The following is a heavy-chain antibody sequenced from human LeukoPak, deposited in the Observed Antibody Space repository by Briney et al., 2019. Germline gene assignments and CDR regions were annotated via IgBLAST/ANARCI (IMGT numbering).Heavy chain of an antibody. CDR2: IYSGGSS. V-gene: IGHV3-66*01. CDR1: GFTFSSNY. Sequence: GGSLRLSCAASGFTFSSNYMSWVRQAPGKGLEWVSVIYSGGSSYYADSVKGRFTISRDNSKNILYLQMNSLRAEDTAVYYCARDHCTSASCQTNSYYYGMDVWGQGTTVTVSS. J-gene: IGHJ6*02. D-gene: IGHD2-2*01. CDR3: ARDHCTSASCQTNSYYYGMDV.